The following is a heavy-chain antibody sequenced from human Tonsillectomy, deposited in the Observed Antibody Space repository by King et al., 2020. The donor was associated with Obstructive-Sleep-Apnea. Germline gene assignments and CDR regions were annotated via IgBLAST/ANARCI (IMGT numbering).Heavy chain of an antibody. CDR1: GFTFSSYG. Sequence: VQLVESGGGVVHPGGSLRLSCAASGFTFSSYGMHWVRQAPGKGLEWVAFIRYDGSNKYYADSVKGRFTISRDNSKNTLYLQMNSLRAEDTAVYYCAKEKNSGSYQYYFDYWGQGTLVTVSS. CDR3: AKEKNSGSYQYYFDY. V-gene: IGHV3-30*02. J-gene: IGHJ4*02. CDR2: IRYDGSNK. D-gene: IGHD1-26*01.